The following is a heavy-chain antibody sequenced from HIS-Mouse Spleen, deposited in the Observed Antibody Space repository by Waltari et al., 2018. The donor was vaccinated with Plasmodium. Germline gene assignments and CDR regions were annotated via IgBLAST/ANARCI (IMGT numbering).Heavy chain of an antibody. CDR1: GFTFSDYY. CDR3: ARDFPYDYSNYYFDY. D-gene: IGHD4-4*01. V-gene: IGHV3-11*01. CDR2: MSSSGSTI. Sequence: QVQLVESGGGLVKPGGSLRLSCAASGFTFSDYYMSWIRQAPGKGLEWVSYMSSSGSTIYYANSVKGRFTLSRDNAKNSLYLQMNSLRAEDTAVYYCARDFPYDYSNYYFDYWGQGTLVTVSS. J-gene: IGHJ4*02.